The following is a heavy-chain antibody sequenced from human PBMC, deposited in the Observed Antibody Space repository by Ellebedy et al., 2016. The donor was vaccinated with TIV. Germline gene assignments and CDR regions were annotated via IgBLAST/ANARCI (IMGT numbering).Heavy chain of an antibody. J-gene: IGHJ4*02. CDR1: GFTFSSYS. CDR3: ASMLGYCFGATCLIDY. V-gene: IGHV3-21*01. D-gene: IGHD2-15*01. CDR2: ISSSSSYI. Sequence: GESLKISCAASGFTFSSYSMNWVRQAPGKGLEWVSSISSSSSYIYYADSVKGRFTISRDNAKNSLFLQMNSLRDEDTAVYYCASMLGYCFGATCLIDYWGQGIPVTVSS.